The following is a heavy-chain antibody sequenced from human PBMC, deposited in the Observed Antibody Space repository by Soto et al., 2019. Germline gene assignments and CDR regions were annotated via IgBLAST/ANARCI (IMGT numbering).Heavy chain of an antibody. CDR3: ARGGIAAAGTDWFDP. J-gene: IGHJ5*02. V-gene: IGHV4-59*01. D-gene: IGHD6-13*01. Sequence: PSETLSLTCTVSGGSISSYYWSWIRQPPGKGLEWIGYIYYSGSTNYNPSLKSRVTISVDTSKNQFSLKLGSVTAADTAVYYCARGGIAAAGTDWFDPWGQGTLVTVSS. CDR1: GGSISSYY. CDR2: IYYSGST.